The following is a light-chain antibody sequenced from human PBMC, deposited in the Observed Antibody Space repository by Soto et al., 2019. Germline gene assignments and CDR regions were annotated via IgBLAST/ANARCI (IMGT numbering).Light chain of an antibody. CDR2: GAS. CDR3: QQYDSSPLT. CDR1: QSVSSSY. Sequence: EIVLTQSPGTLSLSPGERATLSCRASQSVSSSYLAWYQQKPGQAPRLLIYGASSRATGIPDRFSGSGSGTDSTLSISRLEPEDFAVYYCQQYDSSPLTFGGGTNVEIK. V-gene: IGKV3-20*01. J-gene: IGKJ4*01.